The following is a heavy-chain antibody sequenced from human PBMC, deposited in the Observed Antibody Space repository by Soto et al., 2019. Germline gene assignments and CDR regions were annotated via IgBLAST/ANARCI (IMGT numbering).Heavy chain of an antibody. J-gene: IGHJ5*02. Sequence: PSETLSLTCTVSGGSISSGDYCWSLIRQPPGKGLEWIGYIYYSGSTYYNPSLKSRVTISVDTSKNQFSLKLSSVTAADTAVYYCARDGPLLRGYSGYFNWFDPWGQGTLVTVSS. CDR1: GGSISSGDYC. V-gene: IGHV4-30-4*01. CDR2: IYYSGST. D-gene: IGHD5-12*01. CDR3: ARDGPLLRGYSGYFNWFDP.